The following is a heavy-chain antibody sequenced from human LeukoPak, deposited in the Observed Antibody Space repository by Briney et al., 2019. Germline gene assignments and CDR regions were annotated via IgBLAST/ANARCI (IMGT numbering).Heavy chain of an antibody. CDR3: ASFGYSYGSDY. CDR2: IYYSGST. CDR1: GGSISSYY. Sequence: PSETLSLTCTVSGGSISSYYWSWIRQPPGKGLEWIGYIYYSGSTNYNPSLKSRVTISVDTFKNQFSLKLSSVTAADTAVYYCASFGYSYGSDYWGQGTLVTVSS. J-gene: IGHJ4*02. D-gene: IGHD5-18*01. V-gene: IGHV4-59*01.